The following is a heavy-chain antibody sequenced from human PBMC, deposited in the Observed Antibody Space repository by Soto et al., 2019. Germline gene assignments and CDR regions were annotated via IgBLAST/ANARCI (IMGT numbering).Heavy chain of an antibody. CDR1: GGSISSGGYY. J-gene: IGHJ3*01. Sequence: PSETLSLTCTVSGGSISSGGYYWSWIRQHPGKGLEWIGYIYYSGSTYYNPSPKSRVTISVDTSKNQFSLKLSSVTAADTAVYYCAGGLTTVVTSDWGQGTMVTVSS. D-gene: IGHD4-17*01. CDR3: AGGLTTVVTSD. V-gene: IGHV4-31*03. CDR2: IYYSGST.